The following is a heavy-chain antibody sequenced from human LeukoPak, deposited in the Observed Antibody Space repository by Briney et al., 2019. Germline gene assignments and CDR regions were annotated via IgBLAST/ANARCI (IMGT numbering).Heavy chain of an antibody. D-gene: IGHD3-9*01. CDR2: MNPNSGNT. CDR3: ASFSRYFDWWIADY. J-gene: IGHJ4*02. CDR1: GYTFTSYD. Sequence: ASVKVSCKASGYTFTSYDINWVRQATGQGLEWMGWMNPNSGNTGYAQKFQGRVTMTRDTSISTAYMELSRLRSDDTAVYYCASFSRYFDWWIADYWGQGTLVTVSS. V-gene: IGHV1-8*01.